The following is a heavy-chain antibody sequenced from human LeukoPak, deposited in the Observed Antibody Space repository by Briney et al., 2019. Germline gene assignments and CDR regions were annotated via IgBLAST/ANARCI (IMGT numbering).Heavy chain of an antibody. J-gene: IGHJ4*02. Sequence: PSETLSLTRTVSGGSISSGSNYWTWIRQPAGKGLEWIGRIYITGSTNYNPSLKSRATISFDTSKNQFSLKLSSAAAADTAVYYCARAGYSYGYVDYFDYWGQGTLVTVSS. CDR2: IYITGST. V-gene: IGHV4-61*02. CDR3: ARAGYSYGYVDYFDY. CDR1: GGSISSGSNY. D-gene: IGHD5-18*01.